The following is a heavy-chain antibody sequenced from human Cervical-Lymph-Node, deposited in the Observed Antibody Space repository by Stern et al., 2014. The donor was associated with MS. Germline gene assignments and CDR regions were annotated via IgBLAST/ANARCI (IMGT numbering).Heavy chain of an antibody. J-gene: IGHJ5*02. CDR2: ITDSGST. CDR1: GGSISSSGYY. Sequence: QVQLVESGPGLVKPSQTLSLTCTVSGGSISSSGYYWSWIRQPADKGLEWIGRITDSGSTYYQPSLKSRVTISIDTAKNQFSLKMTSVPAADTAVYYCATTRWDLFTWNWFDPWGQGTLVTVSS. V-gene: IGHV4-61*02. CDR3: ATTRWDLFTWNWFDP. D-gene: IGHD1-26*01.